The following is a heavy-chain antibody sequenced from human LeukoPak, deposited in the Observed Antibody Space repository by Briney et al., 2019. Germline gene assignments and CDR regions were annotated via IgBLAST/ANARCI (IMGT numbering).Heavy chain of an antibody. J-gene: IGHJ3*02. D-gene: IGHD3-9*01. CDR1: GGTFISYA. CDR2: IIPIFGTA. Sequence: ASVKVSCKASGGTFISYAISWVRQAPGQGLEWMGGIIPIFGTANYAQKFQGRVTITADEPTSTAYMELSSLRSEDTAVYYCARDLTGQDAFDIWGQGTMVTVSS. CDR3: ARDLTGQDAFDI. V-gene: IGHV1-69*13.